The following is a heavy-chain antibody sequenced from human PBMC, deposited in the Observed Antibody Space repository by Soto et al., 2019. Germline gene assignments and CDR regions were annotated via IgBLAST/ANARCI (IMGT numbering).Heavy chain of an antibody. CDR3: ARDAVEGGYCCGGSCYPNWFDP. Sequence: EVQLVESGGGLVQPGGSLRLSCAASGFTFSSYSMNWVRQAPGKGLEWVSYISSSSSTIYYADSVKGRFTISRDNAKNSLYLQMNSLRAEDTAVYYCARDAVEGGYCCGGSCYPNWFDPWGQGTLVTVSS. V-gene: IGHV3-48*01. CDR1: GFTFSSYS. CDR2: ISSSSSTI. D-gene: IGHD2-15*01. J-gene: IGHJ5*02.